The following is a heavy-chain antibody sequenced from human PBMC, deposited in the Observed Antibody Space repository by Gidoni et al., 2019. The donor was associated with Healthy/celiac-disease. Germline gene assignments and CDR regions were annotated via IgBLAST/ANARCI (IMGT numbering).Heavy chain of an antibody. D-gene: IGHD3-3*01. CDR2: ISGDGGST. V-gene: IGHV3-43*02. J-gene: IGHJ6*02. CDR3: AKTQFRDFWSGYYLGMDV. CDR1: GFTFADYA. Sequence: EVQLVESGGGVVQPGGSLRLSCAASGFTFADYAMHWVRQAPGKGLEWVSLISGDGGSTYYADSVKGRFTISRDNSKNSLYLQMNSLRTEDTALYYCAKTQFRDFWSGYYLGMDVWGQGTTVTVSS.